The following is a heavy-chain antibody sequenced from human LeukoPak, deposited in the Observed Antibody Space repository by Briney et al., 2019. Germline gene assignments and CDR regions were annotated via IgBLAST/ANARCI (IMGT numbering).Heavy chain of an antibody. CDR2: IKSETDGGTT. CDR3: TTLWFGESTFVNP. CDR1: AFSFNNAW. V-gene: IGHV3-15*01. Sequence: PGGSLRLSCAPSAFSFNNAWMSWVRQAHGKGLEWVGRIKSETDGGTTDYAAPVKGRFTISRDDSKNMLYLQMNSLKAEDTAVYYCTTLWFGESTFVNPWGQGTLVTVSS. J-gene: IGHJ5*02. D-gene: IGHD3-10*01.